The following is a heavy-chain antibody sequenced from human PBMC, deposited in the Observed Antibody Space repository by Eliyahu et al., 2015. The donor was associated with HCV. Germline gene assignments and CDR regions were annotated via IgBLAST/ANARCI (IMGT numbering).Heavy chain of an antibody. CDR2: ISWNSGSI. J-gene: IGHJ4*02. Sequence: EVQLVESGGGLVQPGRSLRLSCAASGFPFDDYAMPWVRQAPGKGLEWVSGISWNSGSIGYADSVKGRFTISRDNAKNSLYLQMNSLRAEDTALYYCAKGYDYGVTNFDYWGQGTLVTVSS. V-gene: IGHV3-9*01. CDR1: GFPFDDYA. D-gene: IGHD4-17*01. CDR3: AKGYDYGVTNFDY.